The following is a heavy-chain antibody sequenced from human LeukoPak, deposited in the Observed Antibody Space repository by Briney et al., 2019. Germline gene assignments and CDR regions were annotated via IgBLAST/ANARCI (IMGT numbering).Heavy chain of an antibody. CDR3: ARRGSSGYGYYFDY. V-gene: IGHV1-8*01. CDR1: GYTFTSYD. J-gene: IGHJ4*02. Sequence: ASVKVSCKASGYTFTSYDINWVRQATGQGLEWMGWMIPNSGNTGYAQKFQGRVTMTRNTSISTAYMELSSLRSEDTAVYYCARRGSSGYGYYFDYWGQGTLVTVSS. D-gene: IGHD5-12*01. CDR2: MIPNSGNT.